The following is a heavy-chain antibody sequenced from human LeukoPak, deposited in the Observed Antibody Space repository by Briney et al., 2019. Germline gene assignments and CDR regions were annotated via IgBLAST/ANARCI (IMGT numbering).Heavy chain of an antibody. D-gene: IGHD4-11*01. Sequence: SETLSLTCTVSGGSISSSSYYWGWIRQPTGKGLEWIGSTYYSGSTYYNPSLKSRVTISVDTSKNQFSLKLSSVTAADTAVYYCASQGYSNSDFDYWGQGTLVTVSS. CDR3: ASQGYSNSDFDY. V-gene: IGHV4-39*01. CDR2: TYYSGST. J-gene: IGHJ4*02. CDR1: GGSISSSSYY.